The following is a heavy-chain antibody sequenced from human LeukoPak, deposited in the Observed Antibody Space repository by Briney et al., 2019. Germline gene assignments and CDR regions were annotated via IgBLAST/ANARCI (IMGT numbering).Heavy chain of an antibody. CDR2: IKQDGSEK. Sequence: GGSLRLSCAASGFTFSSYWMSWVRQAPGKGLEWVANIKQDGSEKYYADAVRGRFTISRDNAKKSLYLQMNSLRAEDTALYYCGKDRAGDLDSWGQGTLVTVSS. J-gene: IGHJ4*02. CDR3: GKDRAGDLDS. V-gene: IGHV3-7*03. CDR1: GFTFSSYW. D-gene: IGHD7-27*01.